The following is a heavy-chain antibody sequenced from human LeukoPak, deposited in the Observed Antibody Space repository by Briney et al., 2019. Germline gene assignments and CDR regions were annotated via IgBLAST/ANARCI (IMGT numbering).Heavy chain of an antibody. CDR1: GYTFTSYY. D-gene: IGHD3-22*01. CDR3: ARDSQNYYDSSGYPDY. J-gene: IGHJ4*02. CDR2: INPSGGST. V-gene: IGHV1-46*01. Sequence: PWASVKVSCKASGYTFTSYYMHWVRQAPGQGLEWMGIINPSGGSTSYAQKFQGRVTMTRDTSTSTVYMELSSLRSEDTAVYYCARDSQNYYDSSGYPDYWGQGTLVTVSS.